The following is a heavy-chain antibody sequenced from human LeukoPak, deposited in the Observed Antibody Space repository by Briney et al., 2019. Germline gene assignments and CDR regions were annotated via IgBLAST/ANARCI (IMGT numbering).Heavy chain of an antibody. Sequence: GASVKVSCKASGYTFTSYDISWVRQAPGQGLEWMGRIIPILGIANYAQKFQGRVTITADKSTSTAYMELSSLRSEDTAVYYCARDSCSSTSCSMDVWGQGTTVTVSS. J-gene: IGHJ6*02. D-gene: IGHD2-2*01. CDR3: ARDSCSSTSCSMDV. CDR1: GYTFTSYD. CDR2: IIPILGIA. V-gene: IGHV1-69*04.